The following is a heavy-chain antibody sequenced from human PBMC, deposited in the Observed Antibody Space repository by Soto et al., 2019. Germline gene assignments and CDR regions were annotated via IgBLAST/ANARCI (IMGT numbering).Heavy chain of an antibody. V-gene: IGHV3-23*01. CDR1: GFTFSSYA. J-gene: IGHJ1*01. CDR2: ISGSGGST. D-gene: IGHD6-19*01. CDR3: APSSGWPEYFQQ. Sequence: PGGSLRLSCAASGFTFSSYAMSWVRQAPGKGLEWVSAISGSGGSTYYADSVKGRFTISRDNSKNTLYLQMNSLRAEDTAVYYCAPSSGWPEYFQQWGQGTLVTVSS.